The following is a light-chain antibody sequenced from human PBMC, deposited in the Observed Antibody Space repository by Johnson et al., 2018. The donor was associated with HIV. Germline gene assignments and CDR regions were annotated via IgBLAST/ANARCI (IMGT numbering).Light chain of an antibody. CDR2: DNN. CDR3: GTWDSGLSVL. CDR1: SSNIGNTY. J-gene: IGLJ1*01. V-gene: IGLV1-51*01. Sequence: QSVLTQPPSVSAAPGQKVTISCSGSSSNIGNTYVSWYQQLPGTAPKLLIYDNNKRPSGIPNRFPGSKSGPSATLGITGLQTGDAADYFCGTWDSGLSVLFGTGTKVTVL.